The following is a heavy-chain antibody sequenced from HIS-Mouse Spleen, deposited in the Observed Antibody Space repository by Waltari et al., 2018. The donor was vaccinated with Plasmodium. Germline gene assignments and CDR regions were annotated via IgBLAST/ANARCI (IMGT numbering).Heavy chain of an antibody. CDR2: INHSGST. V-gene: IGHV4-34*01. CDR1: GGSFSGYY. CDR3: ARGRVLGTSSGYFDL. J-gene: IGHJ2*01. D-gene: IGHD3-10*01. Sequence: QVQLQQWGAGLLKPSETLSLTCAVYGGSFSGYYWGWIRQPPGKGLEWIGEINHSGSTNYNPALKRRVTISGDTSKNQFALKLSSVSAADTAVYYGARGRVLGTSSGYFDLWGRGTLVTVSS.